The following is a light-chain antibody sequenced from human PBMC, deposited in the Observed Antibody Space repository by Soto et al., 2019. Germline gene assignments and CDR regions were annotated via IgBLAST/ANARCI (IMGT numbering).Light chain of an antibody. CDR3: ASWDDSLGVV. CDR2: SND. CDR1: SSNIGSNY. V-gene: IGLV1-47*02. J-gene: IGLJ2*01. Sequence: QAVLTQPPSASGTPGQRVIISCSGSSSNIGSNYVYWYQQLPGTAPTLLIYSNDQRPSDVPDRFSGSRSGTSASLAISGLRSEDEAHFYCASWDDSLGVVFGGGTKLTVL.